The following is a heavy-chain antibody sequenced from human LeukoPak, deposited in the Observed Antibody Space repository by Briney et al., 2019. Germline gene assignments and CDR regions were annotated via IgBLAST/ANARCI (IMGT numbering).Heavy chain of an antibody. CDR3: AKDRRYRIAAADEIWFDP. CDR2: ISCSGGST. D-gene: IGHD6-13*01. V-gene: IGHV3-23*01. Sequence: PGGSLRLSCAASGFTFSSYAMSWVRQAPGKGLEWVSAISCSGGSTYYADSVKGRFTISRDNSKNTLYLQMNSLRAEDTAVYYCAKDRRYRIAAADEIWFDPWGQGTLVTVSS. CDR1: GFTFSSYA. J-gene: IGHJ5*02.